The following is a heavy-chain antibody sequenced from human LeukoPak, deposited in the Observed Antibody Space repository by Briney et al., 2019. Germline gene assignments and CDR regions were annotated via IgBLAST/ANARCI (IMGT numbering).Heavy chain of an antibody. V-gene: IGHV4-34*01. D-gene: IGHD3-3*01. CDR3: ALGGFWIVNY. J-gene: IGHJ4*02. CDR2: INHSGST. Sequence: SETLSLTCAVYGGSFSGYYWSWIRQPPGKGLEWIGEINHSGSTNYNPSLKSRVTISVDTSKNQFSLKLSSVTAADTAVYYCALGGFWIVNYWGQGTLVTVSS. CDR1: GGSFSGYY.